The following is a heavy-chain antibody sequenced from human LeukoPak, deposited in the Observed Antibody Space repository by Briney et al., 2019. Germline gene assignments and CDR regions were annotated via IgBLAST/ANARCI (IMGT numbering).Heavy chain of an antibody. V-gene: IGHV4-59*01. J-gene: IGHJ5*02. CDR2: IYYSGGT. Sequence: ETLSLTCTVSGGSISGNYWSWVRQPPGKGLEWIGNIYYSGGTEYNPSLKSRVTISVDTSKNQFSLKLSSVTPADTAVYYCARETGNRFDPWGQGTLFTISS. D-gene: IGHD3-10*01. CDR3: ARETGNRFDP. CDR1: GGSISGNY.